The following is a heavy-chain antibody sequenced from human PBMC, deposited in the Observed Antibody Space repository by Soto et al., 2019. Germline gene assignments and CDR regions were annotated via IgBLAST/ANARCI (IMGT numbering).Heavy chain of an antibody. J-gene: IGHJ5*02. CDR1: GGSFSGYY. CDR3: ARGVVLIRFGELLKRGTWFDP. V-gene: IGHV4-34*01. CDR2: INHRGRT. Sequence: PSETLSLTCAVYGGSFSGYYWSWIRQPPGKGLEWIGEINHRGRTNHSPSLKSRVSISVDTSKNQFSLKLSSVTAADTAVYYCARGVVLIRFGELLKRGTWFDPWGQGTLVTVSS. D-gene: IGHD3-10*01.